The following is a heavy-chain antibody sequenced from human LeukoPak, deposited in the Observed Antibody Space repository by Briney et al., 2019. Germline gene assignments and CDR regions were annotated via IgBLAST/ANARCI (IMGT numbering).Heavy chain of an antibody. CDR1: GGSISSYY. J-gene: IGHJ6*02. Sequence: SETLSLTCTVSGGSISSYYWSWIRQPPGKGLEWIGYIYYSGSTNYNPSLKSRVTMSVDTSKNQFSLKLSSVTAADTAVYYCARDQADHYDFWSGYYENYCYYGMDVWGQGTTVTVSS. CDR2: IYYSGST. D-gene: IGHD3-3*01. CDR3: ARDQADHYDFWSGYYENYCYYGMDV. V-gene: IGHV4-59*12.